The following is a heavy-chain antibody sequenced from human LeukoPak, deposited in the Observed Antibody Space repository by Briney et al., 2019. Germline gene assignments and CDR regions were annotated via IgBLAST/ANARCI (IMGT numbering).Heavy chain of an antibody. V-gene: IGHV3-11*01. CDR1: GFRFSDYF. Sequence: GGSLRLSCAASGFRFSDYFMTWIRQAPGKGLEWLSCISSDDDVIYYADSVRGRFTISTDKAPNSLYMHMYSLRGEDTAVYYCARVREIVVGPGAVLQYFDPWGQGTLVTV. D-gene: IGHD2-2*01. CDR3: ARVREIVVGPGAVLQYFDP. J-gene: IGHJ5*02. CDR2: ISSDDDVI.